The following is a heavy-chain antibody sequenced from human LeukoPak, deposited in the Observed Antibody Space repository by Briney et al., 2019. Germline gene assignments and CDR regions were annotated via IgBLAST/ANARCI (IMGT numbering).Heavy chain of an antibody. CDR3: ARSGSYYRRAPIDY. CDR2: VYYTGST. V-gene: IGHV4-39*01. D-gene: IGHD1-26*01. Sequence: PSETLSLTCTVSGGSLSTNSHYWGWIRQPPGKGLEWIGRVYYTGSTDYNPSLKSRVTISVDTSKNQFSLKLSSVTAADTAVYYCARSGSYYRRAPIDYWGQGTLVTVSS. J-gene: IGHJ4*02. CDR1: GGSLSTNSHY.